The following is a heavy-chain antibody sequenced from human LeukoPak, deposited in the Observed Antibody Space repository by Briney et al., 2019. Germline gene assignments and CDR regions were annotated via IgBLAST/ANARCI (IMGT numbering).Heavy chain of an antibody. D-gene: IGHD6-6*01. J-gene: IGHJ6*03. CDR2: VYYTGST. CDR3: ARDWGVSARPGYMDV. V-gene: IGHV4-59*01. CDR1: GGSISSYY. Sequence: SETLSLTCTVSGGSISSYYWSWVRQPPGKGLEWIGFVYYTGSTNYSPSLKSRVTISVDTSKNQFSLKLRSVTAADTAVYYCARDWGVSARPGYMDVWGKGTTVTVSS.